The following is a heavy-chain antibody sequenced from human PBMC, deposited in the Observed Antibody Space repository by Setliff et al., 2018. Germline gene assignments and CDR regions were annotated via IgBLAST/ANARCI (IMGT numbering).Heavy chain of an antibody. V-gene: IGHV3-7*01. Sequence: LRLSCAASGFTFSNYWMTWVRQAPGKGLEWVANIQEDGSVKYYVDSVKGRFTISRDNAKNSLYLQMNSLRAEDTAVYYCARDGSRGYGDYLSDYWGQGTLVTVSS. D-gene: IGHD4-17*01. CDR2: IQEDGSVK. CDR3: ARDGSRGYGDYLSDY. J-gene: IGHJ4*02. CDR1: GFTFSNYW.